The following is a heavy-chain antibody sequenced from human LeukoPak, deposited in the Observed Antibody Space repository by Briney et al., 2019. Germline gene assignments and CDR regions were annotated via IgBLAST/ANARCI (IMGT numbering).Heavy chain of an antibody. CDR1: RFNFSPYG. D-gene: IGHD3-22*01. CDR2: FSGYGGST. V-gene: IGHV3-23*01. J-gene: IGHJ4*02. CDR3: AKSSYYDSSGYYREYYFDF. Sequence: GSLRLLCAGSRFNFSPYGISLVRRAPGEGLEWVSSFSGYGGSTNYADSVKGRFTISRDNSKNTLYLQMNSLRDEDTAVYYCAKSSYYDSSGYYREYYFDFWGQGTLVTVSS.